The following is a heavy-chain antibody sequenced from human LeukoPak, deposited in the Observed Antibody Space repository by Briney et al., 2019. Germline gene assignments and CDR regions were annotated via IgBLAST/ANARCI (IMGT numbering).Heavy chain of an antibody. CDR2: ISHDEVST. CDR1: GFTFSRHP. V-gene: IGHV3-30*07. J-gene: IGHJ4*02. Sequence: GGSLRLSCAASGFTFSRHPMHWVRQAPGKGLEWVALISHDEVSTYYVDSVKGRFTISRDKSKNTLFLQMNSLRVEDTAVYYCARDYDFWSGYYYYWGQGTLVTVSS. CDR3: ARDYDFWSGYYYY. D-gene: IGHD3-3*01.